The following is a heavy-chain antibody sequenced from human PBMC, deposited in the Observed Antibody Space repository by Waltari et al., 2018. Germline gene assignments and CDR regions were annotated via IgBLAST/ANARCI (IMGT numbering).Heavy chain of an antibody. CDR1: GGSFSGYY. Sequence: QVQLQQLGAGLLKPSETLSLTCAVYGGSFSGYYWSWIRQPPGKGLEWIGEINHSGSTNYNPSLKSRVTISVDTSKNQFSLKLSSVTAADTAVYYCARRSRIAAAGTGYFQHWGQGTLVTVSS. D-gene: IGHD6-13*01. J-gene: IGHJ1*01. CDR2: INHSGST. V-gene: IGHV4-34*01. CDR3: ARRSRIAAAGTGYFQH.